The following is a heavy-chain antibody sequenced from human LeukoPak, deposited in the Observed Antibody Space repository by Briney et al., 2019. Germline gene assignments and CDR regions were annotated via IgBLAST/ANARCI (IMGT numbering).Heavy chain of an antibody. Sequence: GESLRISCKGSGYSINNYWIGWVRQMPGKGLEWMGIICPADSDIRYSPSFQGQVTISADKSISTASLQWSSLKASDTAMYYCARQEYCSGGSCYPWFDPWGQGTLVTVSS. J-gene: IGHJ5*02. CDR1: GYSINNYW. CDR3: ARQEYCSGGSCYPWFDP. CDR2: ICPADSDI. D-gene: IGHD2-15*01. V-gene: IGHV5-51*01.